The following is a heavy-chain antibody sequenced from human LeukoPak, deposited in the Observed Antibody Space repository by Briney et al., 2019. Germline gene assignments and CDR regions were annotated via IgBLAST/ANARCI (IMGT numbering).Heavy chain of an antibody. J-gene: IGHJ4*02. V-gene: IGHV3-74*01. D-gene: IGHD4-17*01. Sequence: PGRSLRLSCAASGITFSSYWMHSVSQAPGKRLGWDSRINSDGSSPSYADSVKGRFTTSRDNAKNTLYLQMNSLRAEDTAVYYCARSPTYGDYGRYFDYWGQGTLVTVSS. CDR1: GITFSSYW. CDR2: INSDGSSP. CDR3: ARSPTYGDYGRYFDY.